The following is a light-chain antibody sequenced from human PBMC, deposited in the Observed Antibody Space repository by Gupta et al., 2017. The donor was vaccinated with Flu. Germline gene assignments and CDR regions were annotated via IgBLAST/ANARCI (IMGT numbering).Light chain of an antibody. CDR1: SSNIGADYD. V-gene: IGLV1-40*01. J-gene: IGLJ3*02. Sequence: SVLTQPPSRSAALGQRVTISCTWDSSNIGADYDVHWYQQLPGAAPRLLIYRNNNRHSGVPARFSGSKYDTSASLFITGLQAEDDADYYWHTDEISRGTWVFGGGTKVTVL. CDR3: HTDEISRGTWV. CDR2: RNN.